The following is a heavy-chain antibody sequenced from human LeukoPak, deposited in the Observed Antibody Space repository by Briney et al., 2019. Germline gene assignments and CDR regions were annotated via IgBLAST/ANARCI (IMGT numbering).Heavy chain of an antibody. J-gene: IGHJ6*03. V-gene: IGHV3-23*01. D-gene: IGHD3-9*01. Sequence: PGGSLRLSCAASGFTFSSYAMSWVRQAPGKGLEWVSAISGSGGSTYYADSVKGRFTISRDNSKNTLYLQMNSLRAEDTAVYYCARSSRYFDWLLSGGYYYYMDVWGKGTTVTISS. CDR3: ARSSRYFDWLLSGGYYYYMDV. CDR1: GFTFSSYA. CDR2: ISGSGGST.